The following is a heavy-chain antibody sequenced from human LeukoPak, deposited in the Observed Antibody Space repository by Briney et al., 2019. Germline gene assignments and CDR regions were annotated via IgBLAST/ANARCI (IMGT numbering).Heavy chain of an antibody. CDR1: GYTFTDYG. Sequence: ASVKVSCKPSGYTFTDYGMHWVRQAPGQRLEWMGWINGGNGDAKYSQNFQGRVTIIRDTSASTAYMELSSLRSEDTAVYYCARVPLHDSSGHYYPHWGQGTLVIVSS. V-gene: IGHV1-3*01. CDR3: ARVPLHDSSGHYYPH. CDR2: INGGNGDA. D-gene: IGHD3-22*01. J-gene: IGHJ1*01.